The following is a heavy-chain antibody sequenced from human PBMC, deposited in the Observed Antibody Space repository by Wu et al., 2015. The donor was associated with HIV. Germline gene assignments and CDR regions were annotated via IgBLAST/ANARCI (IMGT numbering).Heavy chain of an antibody. CDR1: GGSFSSYT. CDR2: IIVAFGAT. V-gene: IGHV1-69*05. D-gene: IGHD5-12*01. CDR3: ARTDIVAIPSGY. Sequence: QVQVVQSGAEVREPGSSVKVSCKTSGGSFSSYTIFWVRQAPGEGLEWVGAIIVAFGATNYAQEFLGRVTITTDESTTTAFMEVSSLRSDDTAVYYCARTDIVAIPSGYWGQGTLVTVSS. J-gene: IGHJ4*02.